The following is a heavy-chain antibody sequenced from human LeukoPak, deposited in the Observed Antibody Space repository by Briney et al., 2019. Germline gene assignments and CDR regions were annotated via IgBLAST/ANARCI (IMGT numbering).Heavy chain of an antibody. CDR1: GGSISSYY. J-gene: IGHJ4*02. Sequence: SETLSLTCTVSGGSISSYYWSWIRQPPGKGLEWIGYNYYSGSTNYNPSLKSRVTISVDTSKNQFSLKLSSVTAADTAVYYCARLIAVADPFDYWGQGTLVTVSS. CDR3: ARLIAVADPFDY. D-gene: IGHD6-19*01. CDR2: NYYSGST. V-gene: IGHV4-59*01.